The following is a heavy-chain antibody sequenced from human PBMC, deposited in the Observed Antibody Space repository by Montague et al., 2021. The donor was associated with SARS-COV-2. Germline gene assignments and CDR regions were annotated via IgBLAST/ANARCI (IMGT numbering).Heavy chain of an antibody. CDR2: IYYSGST. J-gene: IGHJ3*02. CDR1: GGSISSYY. V-gene: IGHV4-59*01. D-gene: IGHD3-22*01. Sequence: SETLSLTCTVSGGSISSYYWSWIRQPPGKGLEWIGYIYYSGSTNYNPSXXNRVTISVDTSKNQFSLKLSSVTAADTAVYYCAREVRYYYDSSGPGAFDIWGQGTMVTVSS. CDR3: AREVRYYYDSSGPGAFDI.